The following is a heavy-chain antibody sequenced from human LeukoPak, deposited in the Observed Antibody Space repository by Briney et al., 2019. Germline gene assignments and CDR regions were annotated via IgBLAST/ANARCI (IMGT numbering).Heavy chain of an antibody. D-gene: IGHD3-22*01. CDR2: INTNTGNP. J-gene: IGHJ4*02. CDR3: ARVVRGSSAYRYYFDY. CDR1: GYTFTSYA. Sequence: ASVKVSCKTSGYTFTSYAMNWVRQAPGQGLEWMGWINTNTGNPTYAQGFTGRFVFSLDTSVSTARLQISSLKAEDTAVYYCARVVRGSSAYRYYFDYWGQGTLVTVSS. V-gene: IGHV7-4-1*02.